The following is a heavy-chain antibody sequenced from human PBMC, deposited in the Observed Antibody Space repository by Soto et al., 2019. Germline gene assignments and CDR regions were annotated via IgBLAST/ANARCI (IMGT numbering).Heavy chain of an antibody. CDR1: GDSINSDKYY. V-gene: IGHV4-39*01. Sequence: SETLSLTCSVSGDSINSDKYYWGWIRQPPGKGLEWIGSIYYRGNTYYNPSLQTRVTISLDKSKSQFSLRLNFVTAADTAMFYCARQSITGMRRGNFDNWGRGTMVTVSS. CDR3: ARQSITGMRRGNFDN. J-gene: IGHJ4*03. D-gene: IGHD1-20*01. CDR2: IYYRGNT.